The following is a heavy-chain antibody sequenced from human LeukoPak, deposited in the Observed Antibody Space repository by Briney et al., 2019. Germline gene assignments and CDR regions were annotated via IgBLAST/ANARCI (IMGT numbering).Heavy chain of an antibody. V-gene: IGHV3-13*01. J-gene: IGHJ3*02. CDR1: GFTFSSYD. Sequence: PGGSLRLSCAASGFTFSSYDMHWVRQATGRGLEWVSAIGTAGDTYYPGSVKGRFTISRENAKNSLYLQMNSLRAGDTAVYHCARGREQWLVYQDAFDIWGQGTMVTVSS. CDR2: IGTAGDT. D-gene: IGHD6-19*01. CDR3: ARGREQWLVYQDAFDI.